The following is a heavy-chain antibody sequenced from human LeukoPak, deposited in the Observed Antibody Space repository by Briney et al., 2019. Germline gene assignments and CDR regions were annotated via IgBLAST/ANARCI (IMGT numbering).Heavy chain of an antibody. J-gene: IGHJ3*02. CDR3: ARDSTLCRGTNCYQNDPFDI. Sequence: ASVKVSCKASGGTFSSYAISWVRQAPGQGLEWMGWISAYNGNTRFARKLQDRVSMTTDTSTTTAYMELRSLTSDDTATYYCARDSTLCRGTNCYQNDPFDIWGQGTMATVSS. CDR1: GGTFSSYA. V-gene: IGHV1-18*01. D-gene: IGHD2-2*01. CDR2: ISAYNGNT.